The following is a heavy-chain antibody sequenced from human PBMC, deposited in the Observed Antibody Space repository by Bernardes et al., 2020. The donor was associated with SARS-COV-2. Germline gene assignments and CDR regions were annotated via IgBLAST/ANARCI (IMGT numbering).Heavy chain of an antibody. J-gene: IGHJ6*02. CDR2: IYSSGSS. CDR3: AGSSCGIDCYIGGLRSWDYGMDV. Sequence: SETLSLTCTVSGASISSSNYYWGWIRQPPGKGLEWIGSIYSSGSSYYNPSLQRRVSQSTDTSKNQFSLRLSFVTAADTAVYYCAGSSCGIDCYIGGLRSWDYGMDVWGQGTTVTVSS. CDR1: GASISSSNYY. V-gene: IGHV4-39*01. D-gene: IGHD2-21*02.